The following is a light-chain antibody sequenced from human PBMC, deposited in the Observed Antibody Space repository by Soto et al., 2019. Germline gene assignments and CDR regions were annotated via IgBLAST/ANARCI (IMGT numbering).Light chain of an antibody. V-gene: IGKV3-11*01. CDR3: QQRSNWLIT. CDR1: QSVSIY. CDR2: DAS. Sequence: EVVLTQSPATLSLPPGERATLSCRASQSVSIYLAWYQQKPGQAPRLLIYDASKRATGIPARFSGSGSGTDFTLTISSVKPEDFALYYCQQRSNWLITFGPGTRLDIK. J-gene: IGKJ5*01.